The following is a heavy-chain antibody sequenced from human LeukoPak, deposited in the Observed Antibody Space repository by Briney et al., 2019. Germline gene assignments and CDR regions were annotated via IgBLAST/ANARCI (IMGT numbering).Heavy chain of an antibody. CDR3: AKVVGAHCSGGSCILFDY. D-gene: IGHD2-15*01. V-gene: IGHV3-23*01. J-gene: IGHJ4*02. CDR2: ISGSGGST. CDR1: GFTFRSYA. Sequence: PGGSLRLSCAASGFTFRSYAMSWVREAPGKGLEWDSAISGSGGSTYYADSVKGRFTISRDNSMNTLYLQMNSLRAEDTAVYYCAKVVGAHCSGGSCILFDYWGQGTLVTVSS.